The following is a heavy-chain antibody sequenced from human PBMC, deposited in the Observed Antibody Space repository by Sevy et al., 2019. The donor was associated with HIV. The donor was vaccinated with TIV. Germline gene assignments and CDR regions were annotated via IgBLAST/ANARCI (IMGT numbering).Heavy chain of an antibody. CDR1: GYTFTNYG. J-gene: IGHJ4*02. CDR3: ARDESFSLIIVDLHY. CDR2: ISGYNGNT. Sequence: ASVKVSCKASGYTFTNYGITWVRQAPGQGLEWMGWISGYNGNTKYAQTLQGRVTMTTDTSTSTAYMELRSLRSDDTAVYYCARDESFSLIIVDLHYWGQGTLVTVSS. V-gene: IGHV1-18*01. D-gene: IGHD3-22*01.